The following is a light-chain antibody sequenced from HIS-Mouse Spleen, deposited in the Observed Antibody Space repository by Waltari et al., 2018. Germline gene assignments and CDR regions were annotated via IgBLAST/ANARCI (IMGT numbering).Light chain of an antibody. CDR1: ALQTKY. J-gene: IGLJ2*01. V-gene: IGLV3-10*01. CDR3: YSTDSSGNHRV. Sequence: SSELTPPPSVSVSPGQTASITCSGDALQTKYAYWYQQKSGQAPVLLIYEESKRPSGVPERFSGSSSGTMATLTISGAQVEDEADYYCYSTDSSGNHRVFGGGTKLTVL. CDR2: EES.